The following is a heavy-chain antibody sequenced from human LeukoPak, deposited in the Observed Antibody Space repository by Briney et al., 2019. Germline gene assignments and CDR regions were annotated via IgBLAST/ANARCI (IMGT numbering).Heavy chain of an antibody. Sequence: ASVKVSCKASGYTFTDYYMHWVRQAPGQGLEWMGWINPNGGGTNYAQKFQGRVTMTRDTSISTAYMELNRLRSDDTAVYYCARELADYDASGYSSVVWGQGGLVAVSS. CDR2: INPNGGGT. V-gene: IGHV1-2*02. CDR1: GYTFTDYY. CDR3: ARELADYDASGYSSVV. J-gene: IGHJ4*02. D-gene: IGHD3-3*01.